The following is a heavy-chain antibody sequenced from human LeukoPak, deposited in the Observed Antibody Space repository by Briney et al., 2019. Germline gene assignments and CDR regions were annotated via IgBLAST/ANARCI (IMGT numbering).Heavy chain of an antibody. CDR1: GGSISSGGYS. V-gene: IGHV4-30-2*05. CDR3: ARQFLGGKGYCSGGSCYSRVVWFDP. CDR2: IYHSGST. D-gene: IGHD2-15*01. J-gene: IGHJ5*02. Sequence: PSETLSLTCAVSGGSISSGGYSWSWIRQPPGKGLEWIGYIYHSGSTYYNPSLKSRVTISVDTSKNQFSLKLSSVTAADTAVYYCARQFLGGKGYCSGGSCYSRVVWFDPWGQGTLVTVSS.